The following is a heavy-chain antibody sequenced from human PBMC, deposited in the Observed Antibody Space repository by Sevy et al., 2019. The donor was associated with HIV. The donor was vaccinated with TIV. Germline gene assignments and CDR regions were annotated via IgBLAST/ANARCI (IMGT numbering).Heavy chain of an antibody. Sequence: GGCLRLSCIGSGFSFSYYGIHWVRQSPGKGLDWVALISHDGINEYYADSVKDRFTISRDNSKNTVYLEMNSLRNEDTAIYFCANAYSGSYSHSYLYALDVWGQGTTVTVSS. J-gene: IGHJ6*02. V-gene: IGHV3-30*18. CDR3: ANAYSGSYSHSYLYALDV. D-gene: IGHD1-26*01. CDR2: ISHDGINE. CDR1: GFSFSYYG.